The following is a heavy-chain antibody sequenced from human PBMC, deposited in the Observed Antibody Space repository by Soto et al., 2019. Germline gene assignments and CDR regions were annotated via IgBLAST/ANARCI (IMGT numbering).Heavy chain of an antibody. V-gene: IGHV3-33*01. CDR2: IWYDGSNK. Sequence: GGSLRLSCASSGFTFSSYGMHWVRQAPGKGLEWVAVIWYDGSNKHYADSVKGRFTTSRDNSKNTLYLQMNSLRAEDTAVYYCARDQSFGYYYYYYMAVWGKGTTVTVSS. CDR3: ARDQSFGYYYYYYMAV. J-gene: IGHJ6*03. CDR1: GFTFSSYG. D-gene: IGHD3-10*01.